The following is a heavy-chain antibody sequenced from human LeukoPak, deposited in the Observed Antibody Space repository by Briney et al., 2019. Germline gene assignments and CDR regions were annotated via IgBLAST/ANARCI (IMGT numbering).Heavy chain of an antibody. CDR1: GGTFSSYA. CDR3: ASSPPTSSYYYYYLDA. D-gene: IGHD2-2*01. Sequence: SVKVSCKASGGTFSSYAISWVRQAPGQGLEWMGGIIPIFGTANYAQKFQGRVTITADESTSTAYMELSSLRSEDTAVYYCASSPPTSSYYYYYLDAWGKGTTVTVSS. J-gene: IGHJ6*03. V-gene: IGHV1-69*13. CDR2: IIPIFGTA.